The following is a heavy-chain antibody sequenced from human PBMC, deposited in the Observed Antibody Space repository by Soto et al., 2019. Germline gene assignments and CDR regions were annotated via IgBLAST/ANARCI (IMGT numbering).Heavy chain of an antibody. Sequence: EVQLVASGGGLVQPGGSLRLSCAASGFIFSDHYMDWVRQAPGKGLEWLGLSKNKANSYTTDYAASVKGRFTVSRDDSKNTLYLQMNSLKPEYTAVYYCTSAVSATRASGLDVWGQGTTVTISS. CDR1: GFIFSDHY. CDR3: TSAVSATRASGLDV. D-gene: IGHD2-15*01. V-gene: IGHV3-72*01. J-gene: IGHJ6*02. CDR2: SKNKANSYTT.